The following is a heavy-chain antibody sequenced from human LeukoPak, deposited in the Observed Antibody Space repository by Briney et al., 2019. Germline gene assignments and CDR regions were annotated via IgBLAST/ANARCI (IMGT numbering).Heavy chain of an antibody. CDR1: GFSFDDFE. CDR2: ISRSGRAT. V-gene: IGHV3-20*01. Sequence: GESLKISCAASGFSFDDFEMSWVRQVPGKGLEYVSGISRSGRATGYGDSVKGRLTISRDNAKNSLYLQMTSLRAEDTALYHCARVPGSHYYYYMDVWGKGTAVTVSS. J-gene: IGHJ6*03. CDR3: ARVPGSHYYYYMDV.